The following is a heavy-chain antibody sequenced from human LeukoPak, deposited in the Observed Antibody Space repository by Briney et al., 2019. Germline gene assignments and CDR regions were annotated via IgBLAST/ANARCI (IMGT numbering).Heavy chain of an antibody. D-gene: IGHD4-11*01. CDR1: GFTFSSYG. CDR3: ARDSVSNYYFDY. J-gene: IGHJ4*02. V-gene: IGHV3-33*01. CDR2: IWYDGSNK. Sequence: GGSLRLSCAASGFTFSSYGMHWVRQAPGKGLEWVAVIWYDGSNKYYADSVKGRFTISRDNSKNTLYLQMNSLRAEGTAVYYCARDSVSNYYFDYWGQGTLVTVSS.